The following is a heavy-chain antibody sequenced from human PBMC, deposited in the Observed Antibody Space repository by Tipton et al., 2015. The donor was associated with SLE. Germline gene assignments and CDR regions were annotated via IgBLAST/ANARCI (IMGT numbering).Heavy chain of an antibody. Sequence: LRLSCTVSGGSISSYYWTWIRQSPGKGLEWIGDVHRIGSTNYNPSLKSRVTISLGASKNQFSLKLSSVTAADTAMYYCTRTAGRSVKLWYFDLWGCGTLVTVSS. CDR2: VHRIGST. D-gene: IGHD5-18*01. CDR1: GGSISSYY. CDR3: TRTAGRSVKLWYFDL. V-gene: IGHV4-59*01. J-gene: IGHJ2*01.